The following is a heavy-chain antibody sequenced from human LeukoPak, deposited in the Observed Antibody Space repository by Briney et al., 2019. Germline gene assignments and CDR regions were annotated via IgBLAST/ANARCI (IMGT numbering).Heavy chain of an antibody. CDR3: ASGGYSYGTFFDY. Sequence: PSETLSLTCTVSGGSISSGGYYWSWIRQHQGGGLGWIGYIYYSGSTYYNPSLKSRVTISVDTSKNQFSLKLSSVTAADTAVYYCASGGYSYGTFFDYWGQGTLVTVSS. V-gene: IGHV4-31*03. D-gene: IGHD5-18*01. CDR2: IYYSGST. J-gene: IGHJ4*02. CDR1: GGSISSGGYY.